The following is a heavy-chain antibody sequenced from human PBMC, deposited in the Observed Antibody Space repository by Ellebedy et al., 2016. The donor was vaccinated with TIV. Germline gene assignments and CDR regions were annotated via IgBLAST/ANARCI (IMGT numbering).Heavy chain of an antibody. CDR2: IGSKGYGGTT. J-gene: IGHJ6*02. CDR1: GFTFGDFA. V-gene: IGHV3-49*04. D-gene: IGHD1-7*01. Sequence: GGSLRLSXTASGFTFGDFAISWVRQAPGKGLEWVGFIGSKGYGGTTQYAASVKGRFTISRDDSKSIAYLQMNSLKTEDTALYYCTREEANWNYPYYYYNGMDVWGQGTTVTVSS. CDR3: TREEANWNYPYYYYNGMDV.